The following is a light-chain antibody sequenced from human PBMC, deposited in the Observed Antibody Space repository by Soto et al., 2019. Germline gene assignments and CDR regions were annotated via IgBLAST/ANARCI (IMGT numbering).Light chain of an antibody. V-gene: IGKV4-1*01. CDR3: QQYYSTPPT. CDR1: QSVLYSSNNKNY. Sequence: DIVMTQSPDSLAVSLGERATINCKSSQSVLYSSNNKNYLAWYQQKPGQPPKLLIYWASTRESGVPDRFSGXXXXXXXXXXXSSLQAEDVAVYYCQQYYSTPPTFGQGTKVEIK. CDR2: WAS. J-gene: IGKJ1*01.